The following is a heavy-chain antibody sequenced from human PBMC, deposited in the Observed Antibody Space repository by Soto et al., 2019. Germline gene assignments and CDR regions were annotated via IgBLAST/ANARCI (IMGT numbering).Heavy chain of an antibody. CDR2: ISSNGGST. D-gene: IGHD6-13*01. CDR3: VKSHFPYSSSFLPH. Sequence: GGSLRLSCASSGFPFSSYSMNWVRQAPGKGLEYVSAISSNGGSTYYADSVKGRFTISRDNSKNTLYLQMSSLRAEDTAVYYCVKSHFPYSSSFLPHWGQGTLVTVSS. V-gene: IGHV3-64D*08. CDR1: GFPFSSYS. J-gene: IGHJ4*02.